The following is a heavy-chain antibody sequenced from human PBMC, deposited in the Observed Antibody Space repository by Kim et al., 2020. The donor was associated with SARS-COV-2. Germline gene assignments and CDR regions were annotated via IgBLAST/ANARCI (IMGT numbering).Heavy chain of an antibody. Sequence: SETLSLTCTVSVGSISSGDYYWSWIRQPPGKGLEWIGYIYYSGSTYYNQSLKSRVTISVDTSKNQFSLKLSSVTAADTAVYYCARARATSITIFGVVIVHNFDYWGQGTLVTVSS. D-gene: IGHD3-3*01. J-gene: IGHJ4*02. CDR1: VGSISSGDYY. CDR2: IYYSGST. V-gene: IGHV4-30-4*01. CDR3: ARARATSITIFGVVIVHNFDY.